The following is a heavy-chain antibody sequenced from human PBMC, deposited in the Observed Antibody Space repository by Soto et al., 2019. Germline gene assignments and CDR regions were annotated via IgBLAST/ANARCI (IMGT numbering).Heavy chain of an antibody. Sequence: KPSETLSLTCAVYGGAFSGYYWSWIRQPPGKGLEWIGEINHSGSTNYNPSLKSRVTISVDTSKNQFSLKLSSVTAADTAVYYCARASRIAVAGSGDFDYWGQGTLVTVSS. D-gene: IGHD6-19*01. CDR3: ARASRIAVAGSGDFDY. CDR1: GGAFSGYY. CDR2: INHSGST. J-gene: IGHJ4*02. V-gene: IGHV4-34*01.